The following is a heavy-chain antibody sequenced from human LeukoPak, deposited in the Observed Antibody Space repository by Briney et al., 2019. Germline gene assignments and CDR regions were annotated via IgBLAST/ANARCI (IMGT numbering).Heavy chain of an antibody. V-gene: IGHV3-11*01. CDR2: ITGSGTAK. J-gene: IGHJ4*02. CDR3: ARARLWFGEFDF. Sequence: GGSLRLSCAVSGFTFSDYYMTWVRQAPGKGLEWGSYITGSGTAKYYADSVNGRFTISRDNAKNSLYLQMNSLRAEDTAVYYCARARLWFGEFDFWGQGTLVTVPS. D-gene: IGHD3-10*01. CDR1: GFTFSDYY.